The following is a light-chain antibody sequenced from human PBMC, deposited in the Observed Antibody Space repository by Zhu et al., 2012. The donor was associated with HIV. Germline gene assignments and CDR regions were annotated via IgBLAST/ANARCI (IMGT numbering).Light chain of an antibody. CDR1: QSINNY. CDR2: AAS. CDR3: QQSYKTPPGT. J-gene: IGKJ3*01. Sequence: DTQMTQFPSSLSAALGDRVSITCRASQSINNYLNWYQQKPGKAPKLLIYAASSLQSGVPSRFSGSGSGTDFTLTISSLQPEDFATYYCQQSYKTPPGTFGPGTKVDV. V-gene: IGKV1-39*01.